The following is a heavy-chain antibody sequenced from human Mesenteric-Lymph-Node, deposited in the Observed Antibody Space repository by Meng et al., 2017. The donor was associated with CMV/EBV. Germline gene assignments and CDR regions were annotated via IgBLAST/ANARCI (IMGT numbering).Heavy chain of an antibody. CDR2: IYRDGNT. V-gene: IGHV3-53*01. CDR1: GFTVSSNF. CDR3: ARVLVVEWFSDY. Sequence: GGSLRLSCAASGFTVSSNFMSWVRQAPGKGLEWVSVIYRDGNTYYADSVKGRFTISRDNSKNTLYLQMNSLRAEDTAVYYCARVLVVEWFSDYWGQGILVTVSS. J-gene: IGHJ4*02. D-gene: IGHD2-15*01.